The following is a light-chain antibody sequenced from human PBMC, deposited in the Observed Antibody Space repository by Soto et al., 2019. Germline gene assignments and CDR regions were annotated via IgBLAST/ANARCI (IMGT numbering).Light chain of an antibody. CDR2: EVS. CDR3: CSYAGSSTFDPHWV. V-gene: IGLV2-23*02. J-gene: IGLJ3*02. CDR1: SSDVGGYNF. Sequence: QSALTQPASVSGSPGQSITISCTGTSSDVGGYNFVSWYQQHPGKAPKLMISEVSKRPSGVSNRFSGSKSGNTASLTISGLQAEDEADYYCCSYAGSSTFDPHWVFGGGTKLTVL.